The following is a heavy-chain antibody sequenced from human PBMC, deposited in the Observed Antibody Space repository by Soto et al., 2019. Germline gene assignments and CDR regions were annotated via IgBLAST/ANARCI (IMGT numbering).Heavy chain of an antibody. CDR3: ARHEAGWYVDF. Sequence: SETLSLTCTVSSGYISSGTNYWAWIRQPPGKGLEWIANIYYSGSTFYNPSLKSRVTISLDTSKNQFSLKLRSVTAADTAVYYCARHEAGWYVDFWVQGTLVTVSS. J-gene: IGHJ4*02. CDR1: SGYISSGTNY. CDR2: IYYSGST. V-gene: IGHV4-39*01. D-gene: IGHD6-25*01.